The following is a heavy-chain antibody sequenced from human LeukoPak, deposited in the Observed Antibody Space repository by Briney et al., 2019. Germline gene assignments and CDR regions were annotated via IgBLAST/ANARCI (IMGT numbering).Heavy chain of an antibody. V-gene: IGHV3-11*01. Sequence: PGGSLRLSCIAYGFTFSDYYMNWIRQAPGRGLEWVSYISGSGSDLYYADSVKGRFTISRDNAKNSLYLQMNSLRAEDTAVYYCARSIGSYYTMAVWGQGTTVTVSS. CDR2: ISGSGSDL. CDR1: GFTFSDYY. D-gene: IGHD3-22*01. J-gene: IGHJ6*02. CDR3: ARSIGSYYTMAV.